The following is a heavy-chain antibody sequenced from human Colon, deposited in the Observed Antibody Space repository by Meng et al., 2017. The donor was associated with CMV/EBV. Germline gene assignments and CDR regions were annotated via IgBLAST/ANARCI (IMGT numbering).Heavy chain of an antibody. V-gene: IGHV3-72*01. J-gene: IGHJ5*02. CDR2: VRNKANSYTT. Sequence: ASGFTFTAHYMDWVRLAPGKGLEWVGRVRNKANSYTTEYATSVKGRFTISRDDSKNSVYLQMNSLKTEDTAVYYCARVWRGRWFAPWGQGTLVTVSS. CDR1: GFTFTAHY. D-gene: IGHD2-21*01. CDR3: ARVWRGRWFAP.